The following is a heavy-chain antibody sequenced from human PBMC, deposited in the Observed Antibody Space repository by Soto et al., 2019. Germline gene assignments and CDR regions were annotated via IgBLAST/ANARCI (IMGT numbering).Heavy chain of an antibody. CDR3: ARLLTY. Sequence: QLQLQESGPGLVKPSETLSLTCTVSGGSINSSDYYWGWIRQPPGKGLEWIGSVFYGGNTYYNPSLKSRVSISVDTSQNQFSLSLSSVTAADTAVYYCARLLTYWGQGTLVTVSS. CDR1: GGSINSSDYY. J-gene: IGHJ4*02. CDR2: VFYGGNT. V-gene: IGHV4-39*01. D-gene: IGHD7-27*01.